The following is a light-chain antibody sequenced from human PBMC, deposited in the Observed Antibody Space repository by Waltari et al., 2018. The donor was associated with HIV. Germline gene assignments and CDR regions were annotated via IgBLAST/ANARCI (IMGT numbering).Light chain of an antibody. V-gene: IGLV1-40*01. CDR3: QSYDSRLSAWV. Sequence: QSVLTQPPSVSGAPGQRVTISCTWSNPNIGSTYDVHWYQLLPGKAPKLLIYANNNRPSGVPDRFSGSKSGASASLAITGLQAEDEADYSCQSYDSRLSAWVFGGGTKVTVL. J-gene: IGLJ3*02. CDR2: ANN. CDR1: NPNIGSTYD.